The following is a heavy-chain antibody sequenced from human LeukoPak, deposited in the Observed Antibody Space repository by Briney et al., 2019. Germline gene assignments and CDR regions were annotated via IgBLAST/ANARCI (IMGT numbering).Heavy chain of an antibody. CDR3: ARENPSGDFNRPTDY. J-gene: IGHJ4*02. CDR2: IYYSGRM. Sequence: SETLSLTCTVSGASLSSYYWSWLRQPAGKGLEWIGDIYYSGRMKYNPTLKSRFTMSVHTSKTQFSLKLSSVTAADTAISCCARENPSGDFNRPTDYWGQGTLVTVSS. V-gene: IGHV4-59*01. D-gene: IGHD2-21*01. CDR1: GASLSSYY.